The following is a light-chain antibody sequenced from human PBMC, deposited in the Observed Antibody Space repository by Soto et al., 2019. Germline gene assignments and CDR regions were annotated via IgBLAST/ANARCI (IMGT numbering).Light chain of an antibody. CDR2: KAS. CDR3: QHYDSYSYN. J-gene: IGKJ2*01. CDR1: QSIGDS. V-gene: IGKV1-5*03. Sequence: DIQVTQSPSILSAYVGDRVTITCRASQSIGDSLAWFQQKLGKAPKLLIYKASILESGVPSRFSGSGSGTEFTLTINSLQPDDFATYFCQHYDSYSYNFGQGTKLDI.